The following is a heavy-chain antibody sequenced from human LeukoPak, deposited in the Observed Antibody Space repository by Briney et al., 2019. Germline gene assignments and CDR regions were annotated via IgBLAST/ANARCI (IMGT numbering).Heavy chain of an antibody. D-gene: IGHD3-22*01. CDR1: GFTFSTYW. J-gene: IGHJ1*01. V-gene: IGHV3-74*01. Sequence: GGSLRLSCAASGFTFSTYWMHWVRQAPGKGLVWASRKSDGSTNYADSVKGRFTISRDNAKNTVSLQMNSLRPEDTGVYYCARAPSEIGGYYPEYFRHWGQGTLVTVSS. CDR2: KSDGST. CDR3: ARAPSEIGGYYPEYFRH.